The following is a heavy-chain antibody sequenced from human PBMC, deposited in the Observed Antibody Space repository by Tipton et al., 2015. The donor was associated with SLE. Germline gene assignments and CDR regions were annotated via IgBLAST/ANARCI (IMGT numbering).Heavy chain of an antibody. V-gene: IGHV4-59*11. Sequence: TLSLTCTVSGGSISSHYWSWFRQPPGKGLEWIGDIYYSGSTNYNPTLKSRVTISVDTSKNQFSLKLSSVTAADTAVYYCASGGLTFDYWGQGTLVTVSS. D-gene: IGHD4/OR15-4a*01. CDR3: ASGGLTFDY. CDR1: GGSISSHY. CDR2: IYYSGST. J-gene: IGHJ4*02.